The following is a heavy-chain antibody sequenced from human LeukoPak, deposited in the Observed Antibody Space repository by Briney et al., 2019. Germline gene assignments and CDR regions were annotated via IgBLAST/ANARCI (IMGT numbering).Heavy chain of an antibody. Sequence: GASVKVSCKASGYTFTGYYMHWVRQAPGQGLEWMGWINPNSGGTNYAQKFQGWVTMTRDTSISTAYMELSRLRSDDTAVYYCARAGRLVCSSTSCARRGYGMDVWGTGTTVTVSS. CDR3: ARAGRLVCSSTSCARRGYGMDV. CDR2: INPNSGGT. D-gene: IGHD2-2*01. J-gene: IGHJ6*04. CDR1: GYTFTGYY. V-gene: IGHV1-2*04.